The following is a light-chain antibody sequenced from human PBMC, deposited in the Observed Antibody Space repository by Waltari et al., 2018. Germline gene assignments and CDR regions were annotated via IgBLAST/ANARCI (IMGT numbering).Light chain of an antibody. CDR1: ALPKTY. V-gene: IGLV3-25*03. J-gene: IGLJ2*01. CDR2: KDT. CDR3: LSAYSGGSQGV. Sequence: SYELTQPPSVSVSPGQTAKIPCSGDALPKTYTYWYQQKQGQAPLLVIYKDTERPSGIPERFSGSSSGTTVTLTISGVQAEDEADYYCLSAYSGGSQGVFGGGTKLTVL.